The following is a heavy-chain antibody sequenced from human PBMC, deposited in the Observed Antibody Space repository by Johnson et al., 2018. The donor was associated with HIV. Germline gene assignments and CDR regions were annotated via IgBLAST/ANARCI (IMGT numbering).Heavy chain of an antibody. CDR1: GFTFSSYW. J-gene: IGHJ3*02. CDR3: ASYCSGGSCDRGSPSDAFDI. V-gene: IGHV3-74*01. D-gene: IGHD2-15*01. Sequence: VQLVESGGGLVQPGGSLRLSCVASGFTFSSYWMHWVRQAPGKGLVWVSRINSDGSSTSYADSVKGRFTISRDNAKNTLYLQMNSLRAEDTAVSYCASYCSGGSCDRGSPSDAFDIWGQGTMVTVSS. CDR2: INSDGSST.